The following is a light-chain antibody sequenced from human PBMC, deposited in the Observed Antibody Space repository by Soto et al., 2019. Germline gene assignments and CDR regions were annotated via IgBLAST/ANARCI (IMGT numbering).Light chain of an antibody. J-gene: IGLJ2*01. CDR3: AAWDDSLSAVV. CDR1: SSNIGSNY. Sequence: QSVLTQPPSASGTPGQRVTISCSGSSSNIGSNYVYRYQQFPGSAPKLLIYRNDQRPSGVPDRFSGSKSGTSASLAISGPRSEDVADYYCAAWDDSLSAVVFGGGTKLTVL. CDR2: RND. V-gene: IGLV1-47*01.